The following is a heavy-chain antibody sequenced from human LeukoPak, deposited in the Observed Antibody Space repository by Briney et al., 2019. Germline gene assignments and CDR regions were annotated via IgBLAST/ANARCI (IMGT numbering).Heavy chain of an antibody. CDR2: ISGSGGST. D-gene: IGHD3-22*01. CDR1: GFTFSSYA. CDR3: AKLITMIVVVTYSDY. J-gene: IGHJ4*02. Sequence: GGSLRLSCAASGFTFSSYAMSWVRQAPGKGLEWVSAISGSGGSTYYADSVKGRFTISRDNSKNTLYLQMNSLRAEDTAVYYCAKLITMIVVVTYSDYWGQGTLVTVSS. V-gene: IGHV3-23*01.